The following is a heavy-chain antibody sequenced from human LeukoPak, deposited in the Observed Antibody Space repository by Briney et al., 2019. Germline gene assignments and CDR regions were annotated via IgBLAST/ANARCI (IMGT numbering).Heavy chain of an antibody. CDR3: TREVSGSLYFDY. Sequence: GGSLRLSCAASGFTFRSYWMHWVREAPGKGLVCASRINIDGSSGSYADSVEGRFTISRDNAKNTVYLQMNSLRAEDTAVYYCTREVSGSLYFDYWGQGTLVTVSS. CDR1: GFTFRSYW. D-gene: IGHD1-26*01. V-gene: IGHV3-74*01. CDR2: INIDGSSG. J-gene: IGHJ4*02.